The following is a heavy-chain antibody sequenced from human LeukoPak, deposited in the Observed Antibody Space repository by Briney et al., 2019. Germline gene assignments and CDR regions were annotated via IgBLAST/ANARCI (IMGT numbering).Heavy chain of an antibody. CDR3: ASMTDLNDY. CDR2: ISYDGSNK. D-gene: IGHD3-16*01. Sequence: GRSLRLSCAASGFTFSSYVMHWVRQAPGKGLEWVAVISYDGSNKYYADSVKGRFTISRDNSKNTLYLQMNSLRAEDMAVYYCASMTDLNDYWGQGTLVTVSS. V-gene: IGHV3-30*04. J-gene: IGHJ4*02. CDR1: GFTFSSYV.